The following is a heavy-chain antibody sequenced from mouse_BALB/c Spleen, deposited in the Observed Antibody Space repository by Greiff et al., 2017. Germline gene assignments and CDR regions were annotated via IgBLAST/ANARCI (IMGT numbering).Heavy chain of an antibody. Sequence: VKLVESGPGLVAPSQSLSITCTVSGFSLTSYGVHWVRQPPGKGLEWLGVIWAGGSTNYNSALMSRLSISKDNSKSQVFLKMNSLQTDDTAMYYCAREGYYGSAFAYWGQGTLVTVSA. D-gene: IGHD1-1*01. CDR1: GFSLTSYG. CDR3: AREGYYGSAFAY. J-gene: IGHJ3*01. CDR2: IWAGGST. V-gene: IGHV2-9*02.